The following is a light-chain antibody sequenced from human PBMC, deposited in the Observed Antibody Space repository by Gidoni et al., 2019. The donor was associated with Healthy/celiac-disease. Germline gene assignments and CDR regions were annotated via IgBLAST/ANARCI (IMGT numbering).Light chain of an antibody. CDR3: QQRSNGST. Sequence: EIVLPPSPTTLSLSPRERATLSCRASQSVSSYLAWYQQKPGQAPRLLIYDASNRATGSPARFRGSGSVTDFTRTISSLEPEDFAGYYCQQRSNGSTFGGXTKVEIK. CDR1: QSVSSY. CDR2: DAS. V-gene: IGKV3-11*01. J-gene: IGKJ4*01.